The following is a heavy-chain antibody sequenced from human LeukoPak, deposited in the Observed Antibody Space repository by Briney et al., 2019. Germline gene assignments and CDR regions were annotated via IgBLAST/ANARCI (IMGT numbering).Heavy chain of an antibody. CDR2: IYTGNTT. V-gene: IGHV3-66*01. J-gene: IGHJ3*02. CDR1: GFTVSYNY. Sequence: PGGSLRLSCAASGFTVSYNYMSWVRQAPGKGLEWVSVIYTGNTTYYADSVEGGFTIFRDNSKNTLYLQMNSLRAEDTAVYYCASSGSYSFDAFDIWGQGTMVTVSA. CDR3: ASSGSYSFDAFDI. D-gene: IGHD1-26*01.